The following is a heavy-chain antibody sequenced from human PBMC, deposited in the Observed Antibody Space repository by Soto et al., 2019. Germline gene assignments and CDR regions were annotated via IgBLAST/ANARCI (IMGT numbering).Heavy chain of an antibody. J-gene: IGHJ3*02. D-gene: IGHD7-27*01. CDR2: IISSSCYI. V-gene: IGHV3-21*01. CDR3: SRVVAGDLSAFDI. CDR1: GFTFSSYS. Sequence: GGSLRLSCAASGFTFSSYSMNWVRQAPGKGLEWVSSIISSSCYIYYADSVKGRFTISRDNANNSLYLQKISRRAEDTAVYYCSRVVAGDLSAFDIWGQGTMVTVSS.